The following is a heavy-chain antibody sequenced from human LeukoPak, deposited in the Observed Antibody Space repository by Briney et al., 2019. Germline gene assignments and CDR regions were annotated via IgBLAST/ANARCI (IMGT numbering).Heavy chain of an antibody. CDR2: IYHSGST. J-gene: IGHJ4*02. Sequence: SETLSLTCTVSGGSISSYYWSWTRQPPGKGLEWIGSIYHSGSTYYNPSLKSRVTISVDTSKNQFSLKLSSVTAADKAVYYCARGYCSGGSCVWGDFWGQGTLVTVSS. CDR3: ARGYCSGGSCVWGDF. CDR1: GGSISSYY. V-gene: IGHV4-38-2*02. D-gene: IGHD2-15*01.